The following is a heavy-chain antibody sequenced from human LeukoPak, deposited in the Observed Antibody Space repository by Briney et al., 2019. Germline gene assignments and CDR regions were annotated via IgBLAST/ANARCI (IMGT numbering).Heavy chain of an antibody. CDR1: GFTVSSNY. CDR2: IYSGGST. D-gene: IGHD7-27*01. Sequence: GGSLRLSCAASGFTVSSNYMSWVRQAPGKGLEWVSVIYSGGSTYYADSVKGRFTISRDNSKNTLYLQMNSLRAEDTAVYYCAREGELGNQYYFDCWGQGTLVTVSS. CDR3: AREGELGNQYYFDC. V-gene: IGHV3-66*01. J-gene: IGHJ4*02.